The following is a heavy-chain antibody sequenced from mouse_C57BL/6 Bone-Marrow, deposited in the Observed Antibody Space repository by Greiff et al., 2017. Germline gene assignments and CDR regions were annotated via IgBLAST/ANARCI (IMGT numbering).Heavy chain of an antibody. CDR3: ARITGVYYDYDYFDY. Sequence: EVQLQQSGPELVKPGASVKIPCKASGYPFTDYHMDWVKQSHGKSLEWIGDINPNNGGTIYNQKFKGKATLTVDKSSSTAYMELRSLTSEDTAVYYCARITGVYYDYDYFDYWGQGTTLTVSS. D-gene: IGHD2-4*01. CDR2: INPNNGGT. CDR1: GYPFTDYH. V-gene: IGHV1-18*01. J-gene: IGHJ2*01.